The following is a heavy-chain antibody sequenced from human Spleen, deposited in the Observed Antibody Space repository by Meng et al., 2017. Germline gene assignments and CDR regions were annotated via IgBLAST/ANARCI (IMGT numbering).Heavy chain of an antibody. Sequence: EVQLLESGGGLVQRGGSLRLSCVASGFIFNTYGMNWVRQATGKGLEWVSTVDADGGATYYADSMKGRFTISRDNSKNTLYLQMNSLRVEDTAIYYCVPRTTFYDYWGQGTLVTVSS. CDR2: VDADGGAT. CDR1: GFIFNTYG. D-gene: IGHD2/OR15-2a*01. CDR3: VPRTTFYDY. J-gene: IGHJ4*02. V-gene: IGHV3-23*01.